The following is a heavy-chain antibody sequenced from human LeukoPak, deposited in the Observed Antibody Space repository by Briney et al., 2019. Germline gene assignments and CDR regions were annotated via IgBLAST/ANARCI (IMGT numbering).Heavy chain of an antibody. V-gene: IGHV3-23*01. Sequence: GGSLRLSCAASGFTLSNNAMSWVRQAPGKGPEWVSAISGFTTYYADSVKGRFTISRDNSKNTLYLQMNSLRAEDTAVYYCAKPYYDYVWGSYPVDYWGQGTLVTVSS. CDR2: ISGFTT. J-gene: IGHJ4*02. CDR1: GFTLSNNA. CDR3: AKPYYDYVWGSYPVDY. D-gene: IGHD3-16*01.